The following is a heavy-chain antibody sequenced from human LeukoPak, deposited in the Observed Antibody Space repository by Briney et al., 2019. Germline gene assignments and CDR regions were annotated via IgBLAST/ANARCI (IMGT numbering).Heavy chain of an antibody. D-gene: IGHD3-10*01. V-gene: IGHV3-30*03. CDR1: GFTFNKYG. Sequence: GRSLRLSCIASGFTFNKYGMHWVRQAPGKGLEWVALITYDGYYKYYSDSVKGRFTISSDTSKNTMYLQMNSLRAEDTAVYYCARDLSPVVRASPMGYWGQGTLVTVSS. CDR2: ITYDGYYK. J-gene: IGHJ4*02. CDR3: ARDLSPVVRASPMGY.